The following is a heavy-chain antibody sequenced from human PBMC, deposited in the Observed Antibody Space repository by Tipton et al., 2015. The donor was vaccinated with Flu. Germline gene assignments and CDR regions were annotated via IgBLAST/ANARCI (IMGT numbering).Heavy chain of an antibody. V-gene: IGHV1-69*01. CDR1: GGSFSSYG. J-gene: IGHJ3*02. CDR3: ARRGPLGTLDI. CDR2: IVPILGTT. Sequence: QVQLVQSGAEVKKPGSSVKVSCKASGGSFSSYGIDWVRQAPGQGLEWMGGIVPILGTTKFAQGVQGRATMTADESTTTAYLELSSLKSDDTALYYCARRGPLGTLDIWGRGTMVTVSA.